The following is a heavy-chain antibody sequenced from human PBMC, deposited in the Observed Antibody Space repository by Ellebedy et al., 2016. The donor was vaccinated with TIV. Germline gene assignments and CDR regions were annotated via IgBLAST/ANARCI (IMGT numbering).Heavy chain of an antibody. Sequence: GESLKISCTASGFTFSSYAMSWVRQAPGKGLEWVSSITESGGNTYYADSVKGRFSISRDNAKNSLYLQMNSLRAEDTAVYYCAREGYSGGYRYFFDYWGQGTLVTVSS. D-gene: IGHD1-26*01. CDR1: GFTFSSYA. CDR3: AREGYSGGYRYFFDY. J-gene: IGHJ4*02. V-gene: IGHV3-23*01. CDR2: ITESGGNT.